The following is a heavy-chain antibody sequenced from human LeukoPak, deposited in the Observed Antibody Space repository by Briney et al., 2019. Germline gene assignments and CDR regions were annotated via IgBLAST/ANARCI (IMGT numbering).Heavy chain of an antibody. V-gene: IGHV5-51*01. CDR1: GYIFTTYW. CDR3: ARRGDGYSH. Sequence: GASLKISCIGSGYIFTTYWIVWVRQLPGKGLEWMAMIYPGDSDTRYSPSFQGQVSISVDKSTSTAYLQWSSLKASDTAMYYCARRGDGYSHWGQGTLVTVSS. D-gene: IGHD2-21*01. J-gene: IGHJ4*02. CDR2: IYPGDSDT.